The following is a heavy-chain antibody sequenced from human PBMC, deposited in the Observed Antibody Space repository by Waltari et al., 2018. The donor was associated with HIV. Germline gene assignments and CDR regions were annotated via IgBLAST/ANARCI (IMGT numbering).Heavy chain of an antibody. D-gene: IGHD3-22*01. V-gene: IGHV4-61*02. CDR2: IYTSGST. CDR3: ARDERYYDSSCYFNWFDP. CDR1: GGSISSGRYY. J-gene: IGHJ5*02. Sequence: QVQLQESGPGLVKPSQTLYPTCTVPGGSISSGRYYWSRTRPPTGKGLEWIGRIYTSGSTNYNPSLKSRVTISVDTSKNQFSLKLSSVTAADTAVYYCARDERYYDSSCYFNWFDPWGQGTLVTVSS.